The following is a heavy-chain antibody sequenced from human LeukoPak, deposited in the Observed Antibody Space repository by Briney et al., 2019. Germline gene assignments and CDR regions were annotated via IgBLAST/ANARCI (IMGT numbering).Heavy chain of an antibody. CDR2: ISYDGCNK. V-gene: IGHV3-30*18. CDR3: AKDRGYTPRYY. J-gene: IGHJ4*02. CDR1: GFTFSSYG. D-gene: IGHD3-10*01. Sequence: PGGSLRLSCAASGFTFSSYGMHWVRQAPGKGLEWVAVISYDGCNKYYADSVKGRFTISRDNSKNTLYLQMNSLRAEDTAVYYCAKDRGYTPRYYWGQGTLVTVSS.